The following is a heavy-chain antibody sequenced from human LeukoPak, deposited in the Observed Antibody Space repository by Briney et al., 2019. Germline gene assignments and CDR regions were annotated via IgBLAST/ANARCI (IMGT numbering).Heavy chain of an antibody. D-gene: IGHD3-16*01. CDR1: GGSISSGGYY. CDR2: IYYSGST. V-gene: IGHV4-31*03. J-gene: IGHJ3*02. Sequence: LLTLSLTCTVSGGSISSGGYYWSWIRQHPGKGLEWIGYIYYSGSTYYNPSLKSRVTISVDTSKDQFSLKLSSVTAADTAVYYCASYVFDAFDIWGQGTMVTVSS. CDR3: ASYVFDAFDI.